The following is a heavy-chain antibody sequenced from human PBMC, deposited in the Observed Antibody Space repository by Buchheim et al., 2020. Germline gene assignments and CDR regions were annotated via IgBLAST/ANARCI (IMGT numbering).Heavy chain of an antibody. CDR1: GFTFSSYG. CDR2: ISYDGSNK. CDR3: AKDRGNWNKQYYGMDV. J-gene: IGHJ6*02. V-gene: IGHV3-30*18. D-gene: IGHD1/OR15-1a*01. Sequence: QVQLVESGGGVVQPGRSLRLSCAASGFTFSSYGMHWVRQAPGKGLEWVAVISYDGSNKYYADSVKGRFTISRDNSKNTLYLQMNSLRAEDTAVYYCAKDRGNWNKQYYGMDVWGQGTT.